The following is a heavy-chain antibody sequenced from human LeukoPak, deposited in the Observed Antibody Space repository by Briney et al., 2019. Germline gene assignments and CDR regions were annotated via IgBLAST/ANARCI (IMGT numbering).Heavy chain of an antibody. CDR1: GFTFSSSW. CDR2: INTDGTTT. J-gene: IGHJ4*02. V-gene: IGHV3-74*01. CDR3: ARGYSSGYYGSF. D-gene: IGHD6-19*01. Sequence: GGSPRLSCAASGFTFSSSWMHWVRQAPGKGLVWVSRINTDGTTTNYADSVKGRFIISRDNAKNTLYLQMNSLRAEDTAVYYCARGYSSGYYGSFWGQGTLVTVSS.